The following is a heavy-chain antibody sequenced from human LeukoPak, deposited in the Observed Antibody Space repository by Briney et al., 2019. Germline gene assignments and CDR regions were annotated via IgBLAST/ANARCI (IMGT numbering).Heavy chain of an antibody. CDR1: GYSFTSYW. V-gene: IGHV5-51*01. CDR2: IYPDDLDT. D-gene: IGHD1-1*01. CDR3: ARGGTGSRTFDY. J-gene: IGHJ4*02. Sequence: GESLKISCKASGYSFTSYWIGWVRQMPGKGLEWMGIIYPDDLDTRYSPSFQGQVTISADRTISTAYLQWSSLKALGTAMYYCARGGTGSRTFDYWGQGTLVTVSS.